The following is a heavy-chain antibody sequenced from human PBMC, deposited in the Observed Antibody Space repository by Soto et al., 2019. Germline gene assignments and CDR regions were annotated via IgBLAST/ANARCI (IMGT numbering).Heavy chain of an antibody. CDR1: GYTFTSYY. CDR3: ARGPPREVDSDFFDI. Sequence: ASVKVSCKASGYTFTSYYMHWVRQAPGQGLEWMGIVNPSGGSTSYAQKFQGRVTMTRDTSTSTVYMELSSLRSEDTAVYYCARGPPREVDSDFFDIWGQGTMVTVSS. V-gene: IGHV1-46*01. CDR2: VNPSGGST. D-gene: IGHD3-3*01. J-gene: IGHJ3*02.